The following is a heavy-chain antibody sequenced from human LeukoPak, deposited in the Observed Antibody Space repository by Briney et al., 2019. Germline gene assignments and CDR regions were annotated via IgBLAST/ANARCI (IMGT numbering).Heavy chain of an antibody. J-gene: IGHJ4*02. CDR3: ARRIVGARSSFDY. Sequence: SETLSLTCTVSGASISSSTYYWGWIRQPPGKGLEWIGSASYSGNTYYNPSLKSRVTILVDTSKNQFSLKLSSVTAADTAVYYCARRIVGARSSFDYWGQGTLVTVSS. CDR2: ASYSGNT. CDR1: GASISSSTYY. D-gene: IGHD1-26*01. V-gene: IGHV4-39*07.